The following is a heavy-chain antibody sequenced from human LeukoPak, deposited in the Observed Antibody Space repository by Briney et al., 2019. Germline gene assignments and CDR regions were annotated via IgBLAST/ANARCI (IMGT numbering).Heavy chain of an antibody. CDR1: GGSISSSSYY. V-gene: IGHV4-39*07. Sequence: SETLSLTCTVSGGSISSSSYYWGWIRQPPGKGLEWIGSIYYSGSTFYNPSLKSRVSISVDTSKNQFSLKLSSVTAADTAVYYCAREHFYDSSGSVVGFDYWGQGTLVTVSS. J-gene: IGHJ4*02. CDR2: IYYSGST. D-gene: IGHD3-22*01. CDR3: AREHFYDSSGSVVGFDY.